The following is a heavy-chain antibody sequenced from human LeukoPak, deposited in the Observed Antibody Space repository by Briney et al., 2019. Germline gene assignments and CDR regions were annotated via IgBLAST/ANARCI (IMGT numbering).Heavy chain of an antibody. D-gene: IGHD5-18*01. CDR1: GYTFTGYY. Sequence: ASVKVSCKASGYTFTGYYLHWVRQAPGRGLEWMGWINPTSGGTNYAQKFQDRVTMTRDTSISTAYMELSRLRSDDTAVYYCASSAGYGYQYYFDYWGQGTLVTVSS. J-gene: IGHJ4*02. V-gene: IGHV1-2*02. CDR3: ASSAGYGYQYYFDY. CDR2: INPTSGGT.